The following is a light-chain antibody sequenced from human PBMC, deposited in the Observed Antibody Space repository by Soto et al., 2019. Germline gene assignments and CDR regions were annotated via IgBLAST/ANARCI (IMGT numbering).Light chain of an antibody. CDR2: GAS. V-gene: IGKV1-6*01. CDR3: LQYYKYTFS. CDR1: QDIRKD. J-gene: IGKJ2*01. Sequence: AIQMTQSPSSLSASVGDRVTITCRASQDIRKDLAWYQQKPGKAPQILIYGASTLQTGVASRFSGSVSAIDFTLTISSLQPEHSPAYYCLQYYKYTFSCGQRTK.